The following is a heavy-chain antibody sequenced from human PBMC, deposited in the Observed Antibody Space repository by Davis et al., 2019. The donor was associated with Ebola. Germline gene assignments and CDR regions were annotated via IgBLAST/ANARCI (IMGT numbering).Heavy chain of an antibody. V-gene: IGHV3-13*01. J-gene: IGHJ5*01. CDR3: ARAGFGSSWFDY. CDR1: GFTFSSYD. Sequence: GESLKISCAASGFTFSSYDMHWVRQGPGKGLEWVSAIGTAGDTYYPDSVKGRFTISSENAKNSLYLQMNSLRAEDTAVYYCARAGFGSSWFDYWGQGTLVTVSS. CDR2: IGTAGDT. D-gene: IGHD6-13*01.